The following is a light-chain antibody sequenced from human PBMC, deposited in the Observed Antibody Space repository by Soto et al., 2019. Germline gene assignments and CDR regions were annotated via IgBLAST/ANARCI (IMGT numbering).Light chain of an antibody. J-gene: IGKJ2*01. CDR2: GAS. CDR3: HQYHSWPPLYT. Sequence: EIVMTQSPATLSVSPGERATLSCRASQGVSSNLAWYQQKPGQAPRLLIYGASTRATGIPARFSGSGSGTEFTLTLSSLQSQHFAVYYCHQYHSWPPLYTFGQGSKLE. CDR1: QGVSSN. V-gene: IGKV3-15*01.